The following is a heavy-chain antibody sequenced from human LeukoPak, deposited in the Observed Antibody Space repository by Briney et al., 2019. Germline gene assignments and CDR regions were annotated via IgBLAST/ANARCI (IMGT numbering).Heavy chain of an antibody. D-gene: IGHD3-10*01. CDR3: ARATGDGTNLVAFDI. CDR1: GFTFSSYA. Sequence: PGGSLRLSCAASGFTFSSYAMQWVRQAPGKGLEWVAVISYDGSNKYYADSVKGRFTISRDNSKNTLYLQMNSLRAEDTAVYYCARATGDGTNLVAFDIWGQGTMVTVSS. V-gene: IGHV3-30*04. J-gene: IGHJ3*02. CDR2: ISYDGSNK.